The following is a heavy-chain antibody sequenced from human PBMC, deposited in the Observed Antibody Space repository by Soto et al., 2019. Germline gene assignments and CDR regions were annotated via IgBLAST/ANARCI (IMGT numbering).Heavy chain of an antibody. Sequence: SETLSLTCTVSGASLNISYWGWIRQPPGKGPEWIGYVYYAGATNYNPSLESRVTISPDTSRNQFSLNLRSVTAADTAVYYCARVMGDWGTYYYYYGMDVWGQGTTVTVSS. J-gene: IGHJ6*02. CDR2: VYYAGAT. V-gene: IGHV4-59*01. CDR1: GASLNISY. D-gene: IGHD3-16*01. CDR3: ARVMGDWGTYYYYYGMDV.